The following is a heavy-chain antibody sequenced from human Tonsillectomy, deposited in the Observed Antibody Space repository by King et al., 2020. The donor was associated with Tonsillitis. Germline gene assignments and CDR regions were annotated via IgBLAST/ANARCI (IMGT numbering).Heavy chain of an antibody. D-gene: IGHD2-21*02. CDR1: GYTFTTYY. CDR3: ARDMVTTMGYNWFDP. CDR2: INPSGGSR. V-gene: IGHV1-46*03. J-gene: IGHJ5*02. Sequence: QLVQSGAEVKKPGASVKVSCKASGYTFTTYYIHWVRQAPGQGLEWMGVINPSGGSRSYAQKFQGRGTMTRDTSTSTVYMELSSLRSEDTAVYYWARDMVTTMGYNWFDPWGQGTLVTVSS.